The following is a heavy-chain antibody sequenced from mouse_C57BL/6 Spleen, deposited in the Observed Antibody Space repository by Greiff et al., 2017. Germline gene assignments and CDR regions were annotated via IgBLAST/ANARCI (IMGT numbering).Heavy chain of an antibody. D-gene: IGHD2-12*01. CDR3: ARRYDGFAY. CDR2: INPYNGGT. J-gene: IGHJ3*01. V-gene: IGHV1-19*01. CDR1: GYTFTDYY. Sequence: VQLKQSGPVLVKPGASVKMSCKASGYTFTDYYMNWVKQSHGKSLEWIGVINPYNGGTSYNQKFKGKATLTVDKSSSTAYMELNSLTSEDSAVYYCARRYDGFAYWGQGTLVTVSA.